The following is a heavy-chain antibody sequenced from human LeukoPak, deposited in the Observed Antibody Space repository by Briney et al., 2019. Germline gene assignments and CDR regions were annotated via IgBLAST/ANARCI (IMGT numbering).Heavy chain of an antibody. CDR1: GFSFSSYA. D-gene: IGHD3-10*01. V-gene: IGHV3-30*03. CDR3: ARDLGMWFGELGATFDY. J-gene: IGHJ4*02. CDR2: ISYDGSNK. Sequence: GGSLRLSCAASGFSFSSYAMHWVRQAPGKGLEWVAVISYDGSNKYYADSVKGRFTISRDNSKNTLYLQMNSLRAEDTAVYYCARDLGMWFGELGATFDYWGQGTLVTVSS.